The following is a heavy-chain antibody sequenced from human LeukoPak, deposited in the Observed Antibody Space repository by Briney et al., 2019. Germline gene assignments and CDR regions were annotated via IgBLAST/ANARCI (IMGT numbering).Heavy chain of an antibody. CDR2: IYYSGST. CDR3: ARDLSSGWVGGYYYYGMDV. J-gene: IGHJ6*02. D-gene: IGHD6-19*01. V-gene: IGHV4-59*01. CDR1: GGSISSYY. Sequence: SETLSLTCTVSGGSISSYYWSWIRQPPGKGLEWIGYIYYSGSTNYNPSLKSRVTISVDTSKNQFSLTLSSVTAADTAVYYCARDLSSGWVGGYYYYGMDVWGQGTTVTVSS.